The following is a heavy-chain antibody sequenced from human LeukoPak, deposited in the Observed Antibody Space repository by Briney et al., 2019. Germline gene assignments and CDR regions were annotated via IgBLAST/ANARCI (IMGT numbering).Heavy chain of an antibody. V-gene: IGHV3-48*01. CDR3: ARGAQGYYYDSSGPIDY. D-gene: IGHD3-22*01. CDR1: GLTFSSYN. J-gene: IGHJ4*02. Sequence: GGSLRLSCAVSGLTFSSYNMNWVRQAPGKGLEWVSYISNSGSMIYYADSVKGRFTLSRDNAKNSLYLQMNSLRAGDTAVYYCARGAQGYYYDSSGPIDYWGQGTLVTVSS. CDR2: ISNSGSMI.